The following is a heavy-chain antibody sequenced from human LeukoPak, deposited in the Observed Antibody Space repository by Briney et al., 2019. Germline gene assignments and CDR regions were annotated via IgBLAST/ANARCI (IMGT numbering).Heavy chain of an antibody. CDR3: ARGSPSYAQWHFDL. CDR2: IIPNTGGT. CDR1: GYTITDYY. V-gene: IGHV1-2*04. D-gene: IGHD2/OR15-2a*01. J-gene: IGHJ2*01. Sequence: PEASVKVSCKASGYTITDYYLHWVRQAPGQGLEWMGWIIPNTGGTNYAQKFQDWVTMSSDTSISTAYMELSSLRSDDTAVYYCARGSPSYAQWHFDLWGRGTLVTVSS.